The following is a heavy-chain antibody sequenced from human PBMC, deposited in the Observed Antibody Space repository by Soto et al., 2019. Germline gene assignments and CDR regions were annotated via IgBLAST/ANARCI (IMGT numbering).Heavy chain of an antibody. D-gene: IGHD1-26*01. CDR3: ARMRLRSTGPWENWFDP. J-gene: IGHJ5*02. CDR2: INPNSGVK. V-gene: IGHV1-2*02. CDR1: GNIFTDYY. Sequence: QVQLVQSGAEVKKPGASVKVSCRASGNIFTDYYVHWVRQAPGQGLEWMGWINPNSGVKSYEQKFQGRVTMTRDTSITTTYMELNRLTSDDTAVYYCARMRLRSTGPWENWFDPWGQATLVTVSS.